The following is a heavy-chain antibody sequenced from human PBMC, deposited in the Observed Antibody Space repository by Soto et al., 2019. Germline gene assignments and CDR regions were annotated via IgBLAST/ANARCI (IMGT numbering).Heavy chain of an antibody. J-gene: IGHJ1*01. V-gene: IGHV3-30*19. CDR1: GFTFRSYV. Sequence: QVQLVESGGGVVQPGTSLRVSCVGSGFTFRSYVIHWVRQAPGKGLEWVALTSYDGSDKYYGDSVRGRFTISRDNSRNTVHLHMDSLRLEDTALYYRVRWGTTGGLDVWGQGTLVSVSS. CDR3: VRWGTTGGLDV. D-gene: IGHD3-16*01. CDR2: TSYDGSDK.